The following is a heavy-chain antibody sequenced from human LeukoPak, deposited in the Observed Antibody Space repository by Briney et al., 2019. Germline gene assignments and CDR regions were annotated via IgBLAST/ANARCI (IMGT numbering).Heavy chain of an antibody. CDR2: IWYDGSNK. CDR3: ARWGSSFIFDY. V-gene: IGHV3-33*01. CDR1: GFTFSSYG. J-gene: IGHJ4*02. Sequence: PGGSLRLSCAASGFTFSSYGMHWVRQAPGKGLEWVAVIWYDGSNKYYADSVKGRFTTSRDNSKNTLYLQMNSLRAEDTAVYYCARWGSSFIFDYWGQGTLVTVSS. D-gene: IGHD6-13*01.